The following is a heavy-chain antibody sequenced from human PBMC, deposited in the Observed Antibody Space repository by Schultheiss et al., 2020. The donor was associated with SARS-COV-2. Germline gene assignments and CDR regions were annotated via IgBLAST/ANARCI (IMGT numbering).Heavy chain of an antibody. Sequence: GESLKISCAASGFTFSSYGMHWVRQAPGKGLEWVAVISYDGSNKYYADSVKGRFTISRENAKNSLYLQMNSLRAEDTAVYYCARARYCSSTSCLLYFDLWGRGTLVTVSS. J-gene: IGHJ2*01. CDR3: ARARYCSSTSCLLYFDL. CDR1: GFTFSSYG. CDR2: ISYDGSNK. D-gene: IGHD2-2*01. V-gene: IGHV3-30*12.